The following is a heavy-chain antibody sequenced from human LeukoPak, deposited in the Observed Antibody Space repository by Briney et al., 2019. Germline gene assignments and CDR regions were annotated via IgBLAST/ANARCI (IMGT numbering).Heavy chain of an antibody. CDR2: ISWDGGST. CDR3: AKGYCSGGSCSYYFDY. V-gene: IGHV3-43D*03. Sequence: GGSLRLSCAASGFTFDDYAMHWVRQAPGKGLEWVSLISWDGGSTYYADSVKGRFTISRDNSKNSLYLQMNSLRAEDTALYYCAKGYCSGGSCSYYFDYWGQGTLVTVSS. D-gene: IGHD2-15*01. CDR1: GFTFDDYA. J-gene: IGHJ4*02.